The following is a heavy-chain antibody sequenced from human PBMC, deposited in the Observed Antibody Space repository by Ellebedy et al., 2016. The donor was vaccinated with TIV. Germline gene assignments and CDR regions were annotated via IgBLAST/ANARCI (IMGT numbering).Heavy chain of an antibody. V-gene: IGHV3-64D*09. J-gene: IGHJ6*02. CDR3: VKDDGGYGMDV. D-gene: IGHD3-16*01. CDR2: ISSNGGST. CDR1: GFTFSSYA. Sequence: GESLKISCSASGFTFSSYAMHWGRQAPGKGLEYVSAISSNGGSTYYADSVKGRFTISRDNSKNTLYLQMSSLRAEDTAVYYCVKDDGGYGMDVWGQGTTITVSS.